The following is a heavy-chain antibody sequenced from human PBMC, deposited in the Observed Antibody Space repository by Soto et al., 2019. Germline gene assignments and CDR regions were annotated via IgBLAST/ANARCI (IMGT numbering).Heavy chain of an antibody. V-gene: IGHV2-5*02. CDR1: GFSLSTSGVG. D-gene: IGHD6-13*01. CDR2: IYWDDDK. J-gene: IGHJ5*02. CDR3: AHRAAGDSSSWYVGYWFDP. Sequence: SGPTLVKPTQTLTLTCTFSGFSLSTSGVGVGWIRQPPGKALEWLALIYWDDDKRYSPSLKSRLTITKDTSKNQVVLTMTNMDPVDTATYYCAHRAAGDSSSWYVGYWFDPWGQGTLVTVSS.